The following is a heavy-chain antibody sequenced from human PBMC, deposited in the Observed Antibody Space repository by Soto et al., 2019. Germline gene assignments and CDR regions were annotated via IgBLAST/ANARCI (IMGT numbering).Heavy chain of an antibody. J-gene: IGHJ1*01. CDR2: TSYDGSDK. Sequence: QEHLVESGGGVVQPGTSLRVSCVGSGFTFRSYVIHWVRQAPGKGLEWVALTSYDGSDKYYGDSVRGRFTISRDNSRNTVDLQMDSLRLEDTALYYCARWGTTGGLDVWGQGTLVSVSS. CDR1: GFTFRSYV. V-gene: IGHV3-30*19. D-gene: IGHD3-16*01. CDR3: ARWGTTGGLDV.